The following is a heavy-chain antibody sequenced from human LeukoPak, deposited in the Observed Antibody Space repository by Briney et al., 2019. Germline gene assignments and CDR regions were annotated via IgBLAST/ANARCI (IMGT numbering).Heavy chain of an antibody. V-gene: IGHV4-59*01. D-gene: IGHD6-13*01. CDR3: ARAQYSSSWDY. CDR1: GGSISSYY. CDR2: IYYSGST. Sequence: SETLSLTCTVSGGSISSYYWSWIRQPPGKGLEWIGYIYYSGSTNYNPSLKSRVTISVDTSKNQFSLKLSSVPAADTAVYYCARAQYSSSWDYWGQGTLVTVSS. J-gene: IGHJ4*02.